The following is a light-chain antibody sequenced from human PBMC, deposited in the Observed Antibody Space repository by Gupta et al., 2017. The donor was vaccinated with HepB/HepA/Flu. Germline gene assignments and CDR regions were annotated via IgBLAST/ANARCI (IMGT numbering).Light chain of an antibody. V-gene: IGLV2-14*03. CDR2: EVT. CDR1: SSDVGLYNY. Sequence: QSALTQPASVSGSPGQSITIPCPGTSSDVGLYNYVSWYQQHPGKAPKVILYEVTNRPSGVSNRFSGSKSGNTASLTISGLQAEDEADYYCSSYTTRSTHLFGGGTKLTVL. CDR3: SSYTTRSTHL. J-gene: IGLJ3*02.